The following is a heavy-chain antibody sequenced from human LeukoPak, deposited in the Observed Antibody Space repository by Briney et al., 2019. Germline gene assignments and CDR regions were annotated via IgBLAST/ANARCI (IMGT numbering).Heavy chain of an antibody. CDR1: GGSISSYY. CDR2: IYYSGST. D-gene: IGHD1-20*01. CDR3: ARGLTGTLLREGLDG. J-gene: IGHJ6*02. V-gene: IGHV4-59*01. Sequence: WESLSLTCTVSGGSISSYYWSWIRQPPGKGLEWIGYIYYSGSTNYNPSLKSRVTISVNTSKNQFSLKLSSVTAADTAVYYCARGLTGTLLREGLDGRGQGTTVTVSS.